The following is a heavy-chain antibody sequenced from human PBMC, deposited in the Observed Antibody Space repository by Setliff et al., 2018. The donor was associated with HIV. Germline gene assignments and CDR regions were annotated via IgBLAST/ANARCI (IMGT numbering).Heavy chain of an antibody. J-gene: IGHJ3*02. CDR2: INHSGRT. CDR1: AGSFSGYY. V-gene: IGHV4-34*01. Sequence: SETLSLTCAVYAGSFSGYYWSWIRQPSGKGLEWIGEINHSGRTNYNPSLKSRVTISVGTSKNQFSLKLSSVTAADTAVYYCARGRRNEWELLLLAFDMWGQGTMVTVSS. D-gene: IGHD1-26*01. CDR3: ARGRRNEWELLLLAFDM.